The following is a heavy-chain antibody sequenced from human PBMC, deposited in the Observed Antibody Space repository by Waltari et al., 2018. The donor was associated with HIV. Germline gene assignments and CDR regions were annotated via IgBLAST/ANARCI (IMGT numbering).Heavy chain of an antibody. Sequence: EVQLVQSGAEVKKPGESLKISCKGSGYSFTSYWIGWVRQMPGKGLEWMGIIYPGDSDTSYSPSFQGQVTISADKSISTAYLQWSSLKASDTAMYYCARHTDFWSGYDYYYGMDVWGQGTTVTVSS. V-gene: IGHV5-51*01. CDR3: ARHTDFWSGYDYYYGMDV. CDR1: GYSFTSYW. CDR2: IYPGDSDT. D-gene: IGHD3-3*01. J-gene: IGHJ6*02.